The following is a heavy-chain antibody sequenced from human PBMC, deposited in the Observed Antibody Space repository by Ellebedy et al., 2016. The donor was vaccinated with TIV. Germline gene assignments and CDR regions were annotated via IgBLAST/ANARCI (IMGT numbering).Heavy chain of an antibody. J-gene: IGHJ5*02. V-gene: IGHV1-18*01. D-gene: IGHD5-24*01. CDR2: VTAYNRDT. Sequence: AASVKVSCKASGYSFTSHGISWVRQAPGQALQWMGWVTAYNRDTYYAQNFQGRVTFTTDTSSSTAYMELRSLRSDDTGVYYCARGAMALSWGQGTLVTVSS. CDR3: ARGAMALS. CDR1: GYSFTSHG.